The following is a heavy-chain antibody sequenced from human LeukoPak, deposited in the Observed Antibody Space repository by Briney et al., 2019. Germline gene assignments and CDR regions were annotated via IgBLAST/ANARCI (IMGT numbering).Heavy chain of an antibody. CDR3: ARVWRSVPGIAAAGTLNWFDP. V-gene: IGHV1-18*01. CDR2: ISAYNGNT. CDR1: GYTFTSYG. J-gene: IGHJ5*02. D-gene: IGHD6-13*01. Sequence: ASVKVSCKASGYTFTSYGISWVRQAPGQGLEWMGWISAYNGNTNYAQKLQGRVTMTTDTSTSTAYMELRSLRSDDTAVYYCARVWRSVPGIAAAGTLNWFDPWGQGTLVTVSS.